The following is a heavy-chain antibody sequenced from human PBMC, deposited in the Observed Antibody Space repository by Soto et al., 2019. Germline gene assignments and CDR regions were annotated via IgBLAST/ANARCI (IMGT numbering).Heavy chain of an antibody. CDR3: ARGGSDYQGSGYSPGHV. J-gene: IGHJ6*02. CDR1: GGTFSNY. Sequence: QVQLVQSGAEVKKPGSSVKVSCKSSGGTFSNYMGVIVPIFGAEHPQKFQGRVTITADESTNTDFMELRGLRSEDTAVYYCARGGSDYQGSGYSPGHVWDQGTTVTVSS. D-gene: IGHD2-2*03. CDR2: IVPIFGA. V-gene: IGHV1-69*12.